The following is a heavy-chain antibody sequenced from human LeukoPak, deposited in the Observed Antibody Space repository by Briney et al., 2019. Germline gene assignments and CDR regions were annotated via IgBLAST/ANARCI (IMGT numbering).Heavy chain of an antibody. CDR3: AKDREKAVGATIFDH. Sequence: GGSLRLSCAVSGFTFSDYAMSWVRQAPGKGLEWVLGISFSGRSTNYADSVKGRFIISRDNSNNTLYLQMNSLRAEDTAVYYCAKDREKAVGATIFDHWGHGTLVTVSS. CDR1: GFTFSDYA. V-gene: IGHV3-23*01. CDR2: ISFSGRST. D-gene: IGHD1-26*01. J-gene: IGHJ4*01.